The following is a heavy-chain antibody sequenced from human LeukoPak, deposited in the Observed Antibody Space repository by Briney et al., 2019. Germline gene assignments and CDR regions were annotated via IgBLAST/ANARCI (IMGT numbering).Heavy chain of an antibody. CDR3: ARGTGLGGDYVSN. V-gene: IGHV1-46*01. Sequence: ASVKVSCKASGYTFITYYMHWVRQAPGQGLEWMGVINPSGGTTSYAQKFQARFTMTRDTSTSTVYMELSSLRSEDTAVYYCARGTGLGGDYVSNWGQGTLVTVSS. D-gene: IGHD4-17*01. CDR2: INPSGGTT. CDR1: GYTFITYY. J-gene: IGHJ4*02.